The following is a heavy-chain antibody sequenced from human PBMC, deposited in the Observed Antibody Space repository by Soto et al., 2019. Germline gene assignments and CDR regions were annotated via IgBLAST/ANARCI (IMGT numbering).Heavy chain of an antibody. CDR2: INHSGST. CDR1: GGSFSGYY. D-gene: IGHD2-15*01. Sequence: PSETLSLTCAVYGGSFSGYYWSWIRQPPGKGLEWIGEINHSGSTNYNPSLKSRVTISVDTSKNQFSLKLSSVTAADTAVYYCASVAIYSRGKGYWGQGTLVTVSS. CDR3: ASVAIYSRGKGY. J-gene: IGHJ4*02. V-gene: IGHV4-34*01.